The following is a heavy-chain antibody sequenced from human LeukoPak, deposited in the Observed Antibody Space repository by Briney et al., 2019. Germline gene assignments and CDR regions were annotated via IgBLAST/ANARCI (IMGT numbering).Heavy chain of an antibody. V-gene: IGHV3-23*01. CDR1: GFTFSSYA. J-gene: IGHJ6*02. CDR2: ISGSGGST. CDR3: AKDPPNRYSGSYYDYYGMDV. Sequence: PGGSLRLSCAASGFTFSSYAMSWVRQAPGKGLEWVSAISGSGGSTYYADSVKGRFTISRDNSKNTLYLQMNSLRAEDTAVYYCAKDPPNRYSGSYYDYYGMDVWGQGTTVTVSS. D-gene: IGHD1-26*01.